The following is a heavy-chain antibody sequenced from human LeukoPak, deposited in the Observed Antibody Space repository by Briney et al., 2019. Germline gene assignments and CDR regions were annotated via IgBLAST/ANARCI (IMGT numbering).Heavy chain of an antibody. CDR2: IRYDGSNK. Sequence: GGSLRLSCAASGFTFSDYAMHWVRQAPGKGLEWLTFIRYDGSNKYYADSLKGRFTISRDNSKNTLYLQMNSLRAEDTAVYYCAKEAFVYCGYYPLDYWRQGTLVTVSS. V-gene: IGHV3-30*02. CDR3: AKEAFVYCGYYPLDY. D-gene: IGHD3-22*01. J-gene: IGHJ4*02. CDR1: GFTFSDYA.